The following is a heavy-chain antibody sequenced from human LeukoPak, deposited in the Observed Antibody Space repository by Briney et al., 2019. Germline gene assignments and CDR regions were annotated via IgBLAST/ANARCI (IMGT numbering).Heavy chain of an antibody. CDR2: ITSSSSYI. V-gene: IGHV3-21*04. CDR1: GIPFSSYS. Sequence: PGGSLSLSCAASGIPFSSYSINCVRQAPGKGLEWVSSITSSSSYIYYADSVKGRFTISRDNYKITVYLQMNSLRAEDTAVYYCAKGPYYYDSSGYYPFDYWGQGTLVTVSS. D-gene: IGHD3-22*01. CDR3: AKGPYYYDSSGYYPFDY. J-gene: IGHJ4*02.